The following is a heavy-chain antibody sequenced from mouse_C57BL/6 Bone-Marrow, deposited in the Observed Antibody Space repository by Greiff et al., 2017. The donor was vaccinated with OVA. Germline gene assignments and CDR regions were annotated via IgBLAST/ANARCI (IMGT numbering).Heavy chain of an antibody. V-gene: IGHV14-4*01. CDR1: GFNFKDDY. J-gene: IGHJ2*01. CDR2: IDPENGET. CDR3: TRIYY. Sequence: EVHLVESGADLVRPGASVKLSCTASGFNFKDDYMHWVQQRPEQGLEWIGWIDPENGETEYATKFKGKATITADTSTNTAYLQLSSLTSEDTAVYYCTRIYYWGQGTTLTVSS.